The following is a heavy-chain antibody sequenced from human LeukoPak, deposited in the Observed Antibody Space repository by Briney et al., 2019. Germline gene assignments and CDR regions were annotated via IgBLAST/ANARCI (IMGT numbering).Heavy chain of an antibody. CDR3: ARDSGRIAAVGTTHHYGMDV. CDR1: GDSISNYY. J-gene: IGHJ6*02. D-gene: IGHD6-13*01. CDR2: FYSSGNV. Sequence: PSETLSLTCTVFGDSISNYYWSWLRQPAGKGLEWIGRFYSSGNVKYNSSLQSRVIVSVDTSKNQFSLKLTSVTAADTAVYYCARDSGRIAAVGTTHHYGMDVWGPGTTVTVSS. V-gene: IGHV4-4*07.